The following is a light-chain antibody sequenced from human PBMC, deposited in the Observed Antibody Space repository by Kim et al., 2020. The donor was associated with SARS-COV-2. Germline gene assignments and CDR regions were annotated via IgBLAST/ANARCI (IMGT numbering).Light chain of an antibody. V-gene: IGLV3-9*01. CDR2: RDN. J-gene: IGLJ1*01. CDR1: NFGGKN. Sequence: SYELTQPLSVSVALGQTARITCGGNNFGGKNVHWYQQKPGQAPVLVIFRDNNRPSGIPERFSGSTSGNTATLTISRPQAVDEADYYCQVWDGNTNIFGTGTKVTVL. CDR3: QVWDGNTNI.